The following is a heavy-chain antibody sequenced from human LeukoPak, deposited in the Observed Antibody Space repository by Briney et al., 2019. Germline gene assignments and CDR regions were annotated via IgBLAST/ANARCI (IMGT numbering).Heavy chain of an antibody. CDR3: ARDQGYCSGGSCYPYYYYGMNV. V-gene: IGHV4-4*02. CDR1: GGSISSSNW. J-gene: IGHJ6*02. D-gene: IGHD2-15*01. Sequence: PSETLSLTCAVSGGSISSSNWRSWVRPPPGKGLEWIGEIYHRGSTNYNPSLKSRVTISVDKSKNQFSLKLSSVTAADTAVYYCARDQGYCSGGSCYPYYYYGMNVWGQGTTVTVSS. CDR2: IYHRGST.